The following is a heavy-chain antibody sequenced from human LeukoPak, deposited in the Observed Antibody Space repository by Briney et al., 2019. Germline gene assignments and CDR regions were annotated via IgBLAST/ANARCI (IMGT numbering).Heavy chain of an antibody. CDR1: GGSISSYY. V-gene: IGHV4-39*01. CDR2: IYYSGST. J-gene: IGHJ4*02. D-gene: IGHD6-19*01. CDR3: ARRQWLVHFDY. Sequence: SETLSLTCTVSGGSISSYYWGWIRQPPGKGLEWIGSIYYSGSTYYNPSLKSRVTISVDTSKNQFSLNLSSVTAADTAVYYCARRQWLVHFDYWGQGTLVTVSS.